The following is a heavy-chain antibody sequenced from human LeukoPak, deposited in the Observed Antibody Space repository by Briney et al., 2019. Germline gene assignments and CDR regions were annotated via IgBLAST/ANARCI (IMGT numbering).Heavy chain of an antibody. D-gene: IGHD4-17*01. CDR1: GFTFSSYD. CDR3: SKKGQNGDYGKPD. Sequence: PGGSLRLSCAASGFTFSSYDMYWVRQAPGKGLECVASISRHSGASTYYAASVKGRFTISRDNSRGTLYLQMNSLRADDTAVYYCSKKGQNGDYGKPDWGQGTLVTVSS. J-gene: IGHJ4*02. CDR2: ISRHSGAST. V-gene: IGHV3-23*01.